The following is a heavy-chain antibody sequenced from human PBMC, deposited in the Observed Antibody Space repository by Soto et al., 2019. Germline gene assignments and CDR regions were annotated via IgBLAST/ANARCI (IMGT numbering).Heavy chain of an antibody. Sequence: QLQLQESGPGLVKPSETLSLTCTVSGGSISSSSYYWGWIRQPPGKGLEWIGSIYYSGSTYYNPSLKSRVTISVDTSKTQFSLKLSSVTAADTAVYYCARHGKYSSGSDAFDIWGQGTMVTVSS. V-gene: IGHV4-39*01. D-gene: IGHD6-19*01. CDR1: GGSISSSSYY. CDR2: IYYSGST. J-gene: IGHJ3*02. CDR3: ARHGKYSSGSDAFDI.